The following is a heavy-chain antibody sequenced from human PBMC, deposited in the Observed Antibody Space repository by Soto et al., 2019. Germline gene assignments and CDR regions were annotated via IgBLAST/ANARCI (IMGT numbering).Heavy chain of an antibody. CDR2: ISTSGNT. V-gene: IGHV4-4*07. CDR1: VVSIINSY. CDR3: ERGGGVKDLGDT. J-gene: IGHJ5*02. D-gene: IGHD3-16*01. Sequence: PSETXSLTCSFSVVSIINSYWTWIRQSAGKGLEWIGRISTSGNTNYNPSLNSRLTMSVDTSKNQVSLKLTSVTAADTAVYYCERGGGVKDLGDTWGQGTLVTVSS.